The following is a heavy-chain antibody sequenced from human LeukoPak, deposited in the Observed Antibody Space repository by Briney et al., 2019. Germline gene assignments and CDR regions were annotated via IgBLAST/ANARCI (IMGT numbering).Heavy chain of an antibody. D-gene: IGHD6-13*01. J-gene: IGHJ6*03. CDR3: ASTYSSNNYYYYYVDV. Sequence: PGGSLRLSCAAPGFTFSSYWMSWVRQAPGKGLEWVANIKQDGSEKYYVDSVKGRFTISRDNAKNSLDLQMNSLRAEDTAVYYCASTYSSNNYYYYYVDVRGKGTTVTVSS. CDR1: GFTFSSYW. V-gene: IGHV3-7*01. CDR2: IKQDGSEK.